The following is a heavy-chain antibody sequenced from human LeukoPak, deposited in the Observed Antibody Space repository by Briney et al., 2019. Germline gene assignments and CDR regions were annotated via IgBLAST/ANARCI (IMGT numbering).Heavy chain of an antibody. Sequence: GGSLRLSCAASGFTFSDYSMNWVRQAPGKGLEWVASVNAVSSYIYYGDSMRGRFTISRDNAKNSLFLKMNSLRAEYTAVYYCARLRRNSDRSDFFYYYDHWGQGTLVTFYS. D-gene: IGHD3-22*01. CDR3: ARLRRNSDRSDFFYYYDH. CDR2: VNAVSSYI. CDR1: GFTFSDYS. V-gene: IGHV3-21*01. J-gene: IGHJ4*02.